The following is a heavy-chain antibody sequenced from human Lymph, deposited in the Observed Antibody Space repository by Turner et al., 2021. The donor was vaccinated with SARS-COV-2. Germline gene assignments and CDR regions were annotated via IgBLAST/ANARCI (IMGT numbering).Heavy chain of an antibody. Sequence: QVQLVESGGGVVQPGRSLRLSCAASGFTFSSYGMHWVRQGSGKGAGGGGGKSKDGSNKYYADSVKGRFTISRDNSKNTLYLQMNSLRAEDTAVYYCAKARDGYNFFTIDYWGQGTLVTVSS. CDR2: KSKDGSNK. CDR3: AKARDGYNFFTIDY. J-gene: IGHJ4*02. V-gene: IGHV3-30*18. D-gene: IGHD5-12*01. CDR1: GFTFSSYG.